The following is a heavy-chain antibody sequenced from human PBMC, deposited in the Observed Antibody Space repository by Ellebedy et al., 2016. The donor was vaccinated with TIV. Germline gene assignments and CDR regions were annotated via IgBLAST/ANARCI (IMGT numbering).Heavy chain of an antibody. V-gene: IGHV4-59*01. CDR3: ARSPYGDYYDSSGYSSG. J-gene: IGHJ4*02. CDR2: IYYSGST. Sequence: MPSETLSLTCTVSGGSISSYYWSWIRQPPGKGLEWIGYIYYSGSTNYNPSLKSRVTISVDTSKNQFSLKLSSVTAADTAVYYCARSPYGDYYDSSGYSSGWGQGTLVTVSS. CDR1: GGSISSYY. D-gene: IGHD3-22*01.